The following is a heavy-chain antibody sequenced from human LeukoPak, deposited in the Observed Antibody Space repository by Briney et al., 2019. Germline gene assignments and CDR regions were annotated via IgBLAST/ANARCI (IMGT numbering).Heavy chain of an antibody. Sequence: GASVKVSCKASGYSFSSYGISWVRQAPGQGLEYMGWISAYNGNTTFGKKVQGRVTMTTDTSTSTAYMEMKHLRSDETAGYYCARGGYKDADWEFDYWGQGTLVTVSS. CDR2: ISAYNGNT. CDR3: ARGGYKDADWEFDY. V-gene: IGHV1-18*01. J-gene: IGHJ4*02. CDR1: GYSFSSYG. D-gene: IGHD5-24*01.